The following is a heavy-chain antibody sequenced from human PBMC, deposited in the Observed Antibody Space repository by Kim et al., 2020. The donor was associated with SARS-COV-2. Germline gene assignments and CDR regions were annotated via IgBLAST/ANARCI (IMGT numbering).Heavy chain of an antibody. CDR3: AVHLWFGELLSSPWFDY. Sequence: GGSLRLSCAASGFTFGDYAMHWVRQAPGKGLEWVSGISWNSGSIGYADSVKGRFTISRDNAKNSLYLQMNSLRAEDTALYYCAVHLWFGELLSSPWFDYWGQGTLVTVSS. J-gene: IGHJ4*02. D-gene: IGHD3-10*01. V-gene: IGHV3-9*01. CDR2: ISWNSGSI. CDR1: GFTFGDYA.